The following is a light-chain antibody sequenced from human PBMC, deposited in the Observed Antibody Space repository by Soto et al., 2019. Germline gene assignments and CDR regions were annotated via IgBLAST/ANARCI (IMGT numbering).Light chain of an antibody. Sequence: DIQMTQSPSSLSANVGDRVTITSRASQGIIDYVAWFQQKPGKAPKLLIYAASTPQSGVPSRFSGSGSGTDFTLTISSLQPEDVATYYCQKYNTAPQTFGQGTKVEI. CDR1: QGIIDY. CDR2: AAS. V-gene: IGKV1-27*01. CDR3: QKYNTAPQT. J-gene: IGKJ1*01.